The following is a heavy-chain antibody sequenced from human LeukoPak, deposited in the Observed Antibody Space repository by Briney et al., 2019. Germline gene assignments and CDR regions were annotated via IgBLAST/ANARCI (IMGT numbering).Heavy chain of an antibody. CDR1: GFTFSSYT. Sequence: GGSLRLSCAASGFTFSSYTMNWVRQAPGKGLEWVSSISSSSTYIYYADSVKGRFTISRDYARNSLSLQMNSLRAEDTAVYYCARETTVTTDRQHYYYGMDVWGQGTTVTVSS. D-gene: IGHD4-17*01. V-gene: IGHV3-21*01. CDR3: ARETTVTTDRQHYYYGMDV. J-gene: IGHJ6*02. CDR2: ISSSSTYI.